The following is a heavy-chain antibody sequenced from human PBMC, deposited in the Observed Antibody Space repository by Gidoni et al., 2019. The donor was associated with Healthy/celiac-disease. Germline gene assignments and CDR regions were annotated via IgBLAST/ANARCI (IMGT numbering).Heavy chain of an antibody. CDR1: GGSISISSYY. Sequence: QLQLQESGPGLVKLSETLSLTCTVSGGSISISSYYGGWIRQPPGKGLEWIGSIYYSGSTYYNPSLKSRVTIAVDTSKNQFSLKLSSVTAADTAVYYCASQSYYYDSSGPNWGQGTLVTVSS. J-gene: IGHJ1*01. D-gene: IGHD3-22*01. CDR3: ASQSYYYDSSGPN. V-gene: IGHV4-39*01. CDR2: IYYSGST.